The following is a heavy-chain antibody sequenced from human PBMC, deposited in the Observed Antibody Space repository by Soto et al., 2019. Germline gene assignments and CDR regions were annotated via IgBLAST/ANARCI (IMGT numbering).Heavy chain of an antibody. Sequence: PVVSLKISCRGSEYSFASYWIAWVRQRPGKGLEWMGRIFPSDSDTRYSPSFEGQVTISADKSTSTAFLQWSSLKASDTAKYYCARRPEGQQREDFDHWGQGTLATV. V-gene: IGHV5-51*01. CDR2: IFPSDSDT. CDR1: EYSFASYW. CDR3: ARRPEGQQREDFDH. J-gene: IGHJ4*02. D-gene: IGHD5-18*01.